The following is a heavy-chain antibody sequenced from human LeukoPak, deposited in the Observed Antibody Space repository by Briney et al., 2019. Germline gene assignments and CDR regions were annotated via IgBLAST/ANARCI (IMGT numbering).Heavy chain of an antibody. V-gene: IGHV3-30*02. Sequence: GGSLRLSCAASGFTFSSYGMHWVRQAPCKGLEWVAFIRYDGSNKYYADSVKGRFTISRDNSKNTLYLQMNSLRAEDTAVYYCAKARGSYYEVFDYWGQGTLVTVSS. CDR1: GFTFSSYG. J-gene: IGHJ4*02. CDR2: IRYDGSNK. D-gene: IGHD1-26*01. CDR3: AKARGSYYEVFDY.